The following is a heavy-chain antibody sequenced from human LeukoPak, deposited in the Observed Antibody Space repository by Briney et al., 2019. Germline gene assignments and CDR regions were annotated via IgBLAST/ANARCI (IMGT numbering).Heavy chain of an antibody. CDR2: ITYSGST. V-gene: IGHV4-30-4*01. J-gene: IGHJ5*02. D-gene: IGHD2-15*01. CDR3: AGVQGVVVAAYWFDP. Sequence: SQTLSLTCTVSGGSISSDDYYWSWIRQPPGKGLEWIGHITYSGSTDYSPSLRSRVTMSVDTSKNQCSLKLSSVTAADTAVYYCAGVQGVVVAAYWFDPWGQGTLVTVSS. CDR1: GGSISSDDYY.